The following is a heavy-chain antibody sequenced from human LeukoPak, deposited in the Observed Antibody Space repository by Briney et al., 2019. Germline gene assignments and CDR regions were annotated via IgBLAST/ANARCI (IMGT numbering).Heavy chain of an antibody. CDR2: IYTSGST. CDR3: ARHRRGYSGGGYYQRSFDY. CDR1: GGSISSYY. Sequence: NPSETLSLTCTLSGGSISSYYWSWIRQPAGKGLEWIGRIYTSGSTNYSPSLKSRVTMSVDTSKNQFSLKLSSVTAADTAVYYCARHRRGYSGGGYYQRSFDYWGQGTLVTVSS. D-gene: IGHD5-12*01. V-gene: IGHV4-4*07. J-gene: IGHJ4*02.